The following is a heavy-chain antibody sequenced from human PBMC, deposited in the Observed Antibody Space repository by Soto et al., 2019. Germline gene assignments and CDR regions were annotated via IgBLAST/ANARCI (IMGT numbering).Heavy chain of an antibody. D-gene: IGHD5-12*01. CDR1: GFSVSIY. Sequence: GGSLRLSCAASGFSVSIYMSWVRQAPGKGLEWVSTLSDRGTSHYADSVTGRFSVSRDNSKNTLYLQMNGLRVDDTAIYYCAGDYAPGVYDFRGQGSQVTVSS. CDR3: AGDYAPGVYDF. V-gene: IGHV3-53*01. CDR2: LSDRGTS. J-gene: IGHJ4*02.